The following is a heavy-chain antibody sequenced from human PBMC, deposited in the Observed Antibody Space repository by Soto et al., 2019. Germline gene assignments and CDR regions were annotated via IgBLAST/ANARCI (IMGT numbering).Heavy chain of an antibody. CDR3: ARAWGLWVIDX. CDR1: GDTFTSYA. Sequence: GASVKVSCKGSGDTFTSYAMHWVRQAPGQRLEWMGWINAGNGNTKYSQKFQGRVTITRDTSASTAYMELSSLRSEDTAVYYCARAWGLWVIDXWGQGTLVTVSS. V-gene: IGHV1-3*01. J-gene: IGHJ4*02. D-gene: IGHD2-21*01. CDR2: INAGNGNT.